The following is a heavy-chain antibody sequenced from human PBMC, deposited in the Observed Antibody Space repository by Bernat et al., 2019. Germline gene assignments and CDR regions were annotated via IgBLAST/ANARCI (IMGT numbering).Heavy chain of an antibody. V-gene: IGHV1-69*06. CDR3: AREAPYSSSGLIGY. CDR2: IIPIFGTA. J-gene: IGHJ4*02. Sequence: QVQLVQSGAEVKKPGSSVKVSCKASGGTFSSYAISWVRQAPGQGLEWMGGIIPIFGTANYAQKFQGRVTMTRDTSTSTVYMELSSLRFEDTAVYYCAREAPYSSSGLIGYWGQGTLVTVSS. D-gene: IGHD6-6*01. CDR1: GGTFSSYA.